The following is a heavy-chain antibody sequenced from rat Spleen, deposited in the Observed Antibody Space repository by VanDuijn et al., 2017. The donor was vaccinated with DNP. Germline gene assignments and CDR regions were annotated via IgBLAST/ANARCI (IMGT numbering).Heavy chain of an antibody. CDR1: GFTFSDYY. Sequence: EVQLVESGGGLVQPGRSLKLSCAASGFTFSDYYMAWVRQAPTKGLDWVAYINYDGGTAYNGDSVKGRFTISRDNSKSTLYLQMNSLRSEDMATYYCARHVLHLRVWDYWGQGVMVTFSS. CDR2: INYDGGTA. J-gene: IGHJ2*01. D-gene: IGHD1-4*01. CDR3: ARHVLHLRVWDY. V-gene: IGHV5-22*01.